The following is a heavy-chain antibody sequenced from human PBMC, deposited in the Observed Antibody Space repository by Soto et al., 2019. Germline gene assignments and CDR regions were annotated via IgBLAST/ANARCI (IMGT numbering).Heavy chain of an antibody. CDR1: GGSISSGGYY. CDR2: IYYSGST. Sequence: QVQLQESGPGLVKPSQTLSLTCTVSGGSISSGGYYWSWIRQHPGKGLEWIGYIYYSGSTYYNPSLKSRVTISVDTSKNQFSLELSSVTAADTAVYYCARVTPMVRGVISSFDYWGQGTLVTVSS. CDR3: ARVTPMVRGVISSFDY. D-gene: IGHD3-10*01. J-gene: IGHJ4*02. V-gene: IGHV4-31*03.